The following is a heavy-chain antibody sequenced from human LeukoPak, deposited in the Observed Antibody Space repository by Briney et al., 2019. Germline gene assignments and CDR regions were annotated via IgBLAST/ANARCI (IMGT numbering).Heavy chain of an antibody. V-gene: IGHV3-9*01. J-gene: IGHJ4*02. CDR3: ATSRVFDF. CDR2: ISWNSGSI. CDR1: GFTFDDYD. Sequence: GRSLRLSCAASGFTFDDYDMHWVLQAPGKGLEWVSAISWNSGSIGYADSVKGRFTISRDNAKKTLYLEMNNLRVDDTAIYYCATSRVFDFWGQGTLVAVSS.